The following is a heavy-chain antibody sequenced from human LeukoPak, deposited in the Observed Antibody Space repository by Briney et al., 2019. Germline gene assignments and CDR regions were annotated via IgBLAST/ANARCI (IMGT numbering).Heavy chain of an antibody. Sequence: PSETLSLTCSVSGGSISGYSWSWIRQSPGRGLEWIGYIYYTGSTNYNPSLKSRVTISVDTSKNQFSLNLNSVTAADTAVYYCARWLQQTPFYYFDYWGQGTLVTVSS. CDR2: IYYTGST. J-gene: IGHJ4*02. D-gene: IGHD5-24*01. V-gene: IGHV4-59*01. CDR3: ARWLQQTPFYYFDY. CDR1: GGSISGYS.